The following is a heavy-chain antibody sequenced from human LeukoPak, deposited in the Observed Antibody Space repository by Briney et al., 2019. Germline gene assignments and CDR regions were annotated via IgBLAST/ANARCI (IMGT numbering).Heavy chain of an antibody. V-gene: IGHV3-23*01. D-gene: IGHD3-22*01. J-gene: IGHJ3*02. Sequence: PGGSLRLSCAASGFTFSSYAMSWVRQAPGKGLEWASAISGSGGSTYYADSVKGRFTISRDNSKNTLYLQMNSLRAEDTAVYYCAKVTDSSGYSIDAFDIWGQGTMVTVSS. CDR3: AKVTDSSGYSIDAFDI. CDR2: ISGSGGST. CDR1: GFTFSSYA.